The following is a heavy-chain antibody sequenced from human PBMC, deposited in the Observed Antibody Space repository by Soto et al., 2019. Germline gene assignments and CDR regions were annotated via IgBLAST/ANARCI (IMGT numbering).Heavy chain of an antibody. J-gene: IGHJ6*02. V-gene: IGHV1-18*01. CDR2: IIAYNGNT. CDR1: GYTFTSYG. D-gene: IGHD3-9*01. Sequence: ASVKVSCKASGYTFTSYGISWVRQAPGQGLEWMGWIIAYNGNTNYAQKLQGRVTMTTDTSTSTAYMELRSLRSDDTAVYYCARDVRRYFDWLLSMDVWGQGTTVTVSS. CDR3: ARDVRRYFDWLLSMDV.